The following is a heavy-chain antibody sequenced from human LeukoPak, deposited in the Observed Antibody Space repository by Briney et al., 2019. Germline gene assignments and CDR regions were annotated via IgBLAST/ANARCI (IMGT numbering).Heavy chain of an antibody. CDR3: ARQVGYCSSTSCYTGISLVDY. V-gene: IGHV4-39*01. CDR2: IYYSGST. D-gene: IGHD2-2*02. J-gene: IGHJ4*02. CDR1: GGSISSSSYY. Sequence: PSETLSLTCTVSGGSISSSSYYWGWIRQPPGKGLEWIGSIYYSGSTYYNPSLKSRVTISVDTSKNQFSLKLSSVTAADTAVYYCARQVGYCSSTSCYTGISLVDYWGQGTLVTVSP.